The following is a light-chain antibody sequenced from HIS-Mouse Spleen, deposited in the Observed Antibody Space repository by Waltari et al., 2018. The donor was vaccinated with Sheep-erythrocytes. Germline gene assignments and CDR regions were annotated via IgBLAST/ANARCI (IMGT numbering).Light chain of an antibody. CDR1: SSDVGGYNY. Sequence: SVSGSPGQSVTISCTGTSSDVGGYNYVSWYQQHPGKAPKLMIYDVSKRPSGVPDRFPGSKSGNTASLTSSGLQAEDEADYYCCSYAGSYNHVFATGTKVTVL. V-gene: IGLV2-11*01. CDR2: DVS. CDR3: CSYAGSYNHV. J-gene: IGLJ1*01.